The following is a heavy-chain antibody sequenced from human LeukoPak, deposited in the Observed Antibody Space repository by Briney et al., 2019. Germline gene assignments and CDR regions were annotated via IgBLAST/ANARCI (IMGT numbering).Heavy chain of an antibody. CDR2: INPNSGGT. D-gene: IGHD5-18*01. V-gene: IGHV1-2*02. J-gene: IGHJ6*02. CDR3: ARDRGVKDTAMAVYYYYGMDV. Sequence: ASVKVSCKASGYTFTGYYMHWERQAPGQGLEWMGWINPNSGGTNYAQKFQGRVTMTRDTSISTAYMGLSRLRSDDTAVYYCARDRGVKDTAMAVYYYYGMDVWGQGTTVTVSS. CDR1: GYTFTGYY.